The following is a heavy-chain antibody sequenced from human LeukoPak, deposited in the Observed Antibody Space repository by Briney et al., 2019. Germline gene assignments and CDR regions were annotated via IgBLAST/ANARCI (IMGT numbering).Heavy chain of an antibody. D-gene: IGHD3-22*01. Sequence: GGSLRLSCAAPGFTFSSYEMNWVRQAPGKGLEWVSYISSSGSTIYYADSVKGRFTISRDNAKNSLYLQMNSLRAEDTAVYYCAGRGDYYDTSGYSGYYYFDYWGQGTLVTVSS. J-gene: IGHJ4*02. V-gene: IGHV3-48*03. CDR3: AGRGDYYDTSGYSGYYYFDY. CDR2: ISSSGSTI. CDR1: GFTFSSYE.